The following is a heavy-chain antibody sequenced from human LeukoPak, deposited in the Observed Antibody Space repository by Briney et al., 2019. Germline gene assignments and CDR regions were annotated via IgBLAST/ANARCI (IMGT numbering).Heavy chain of an antibody. D-gene: IGHD2-2*02. CDR2: IYTSGST. CDR3: AREAPFYCSSTSCYTPPYYYGMDV. J-gene: IGHJ6*02. V-gene: IGHV4-4*07. Sequence: PSETLSLTCTVSGGSLSSYYWSWIWQPAGKGLEWIGRIYTSGSTNYNPSLKSRVTMSVDTSKNQSSLKLNSVTAADTAVYYCAREAPFYCSSTSCYTPPYYYGMDVWGQGTTVTVSS. CDR1: GGSLSSYY.